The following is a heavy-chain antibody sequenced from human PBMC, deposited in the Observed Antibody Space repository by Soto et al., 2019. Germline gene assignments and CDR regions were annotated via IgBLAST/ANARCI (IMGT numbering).Heavy chain of an antibody. Sequence: ASVKVSCKASGYTFTSYAMNWVRQAPGQGLEWMGWINTNTGNPTYAQGFTGRFVFSLDTSVSTAYLQMDNLRAEDTAVYYCARAPTEYIWGSYLRYFEYWGRGTLVTVSS. CDR2: INTNTGNP. D-gene: IGHD3-16*02. J-gene: IGHJ4*02. CDR1: GYTFTSYA. V-gene: IGHV7-4-1*01. CDR3: ARAPTEYIWGSYLRYFEY.